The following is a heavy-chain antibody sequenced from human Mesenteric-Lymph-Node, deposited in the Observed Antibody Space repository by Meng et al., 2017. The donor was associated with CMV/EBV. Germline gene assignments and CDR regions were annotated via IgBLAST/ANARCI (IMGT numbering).Heavy chain of an antibody. CDR1: GGSISSYY. J-gene: IGHJ4*02. D-gene: IGHD6-19*01. CDR3: ARGGGRAVSE. CDR2: IYYSGST. Sequence: LSLPCTVAGGSISSYYWSWIRQPPGEGLEWIGYIYYSGSTNNNPSLKSRVTISVDTSKNQFSLKLSSVTAADTAVYYCARGGGRAVSEWGQGTLVTVSS. V-gene: IGHV4-59*01.